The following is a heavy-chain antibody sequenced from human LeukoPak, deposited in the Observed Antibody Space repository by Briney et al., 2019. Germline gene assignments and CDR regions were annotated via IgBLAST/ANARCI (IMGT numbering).Heavy chain of an antibody. CDR3: ARGANVWYYDILTGYRGAFDI. CDR2: TIPIFGTA. Sequence: SVKVSCKASGGTFSSYAISWVRQAPGQGLEWMGGTIPIFGTANYAQKFQGRVTITADESTSTAYMELSSLRSEDTAVYYCARGANVWYYDILTGYRGAFDIWGQGTMVTVSS. CDR1: GGTFSSYA. V-gene: IGHV1-69*13. D-gene: IGHD3-9*01. J-gene: IGHJ3*02.